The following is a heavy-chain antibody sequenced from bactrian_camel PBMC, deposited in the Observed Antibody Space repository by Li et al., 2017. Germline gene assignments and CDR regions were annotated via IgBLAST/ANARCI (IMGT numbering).Heavy chain of an antibody. J-gene: IGHJ6*01. CDR3: AGWRGWYLGFVY. CDR2: IFGPGTA. CDR1: GYTFSTCG. D-gene: IGHD6*01. V-gene: IGHV3S53*01. Sequence: VQLVESGGASVQAGGSLKLSCAGSGYTFSTCGMAWYRQAPGKERELVSRIFGPGTATYADSVKGRFTISQDNAKNTMYLQMNSLKPEDTAMYYCAGWRGWYLGFVYWGQGTQVTVS.